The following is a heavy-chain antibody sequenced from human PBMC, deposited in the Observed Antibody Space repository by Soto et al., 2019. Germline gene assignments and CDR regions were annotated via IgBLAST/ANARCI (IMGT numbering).Heavy chain of an antibody. V-gene: IGHV3-11*01. Sequence: QVQLVESGGGLVKPGGSLRLSCAASGFTFSDYYMSWIRQAPGKGLEWVSYISSSGSTIYYADSVKGRFTISRDNAKNXLXXQMNSLRAEDTAVYYCARDRTVGRWLQLQPSYFDYWGQGTLVTVSS. D-gene: IGHD5-12*01. CDR3: ARDRTVGRWLQLQPSYFDY. J-gene: IGHJ4*02. CDR1: GFTFSDYY. CDR2: ISSSGSTI.